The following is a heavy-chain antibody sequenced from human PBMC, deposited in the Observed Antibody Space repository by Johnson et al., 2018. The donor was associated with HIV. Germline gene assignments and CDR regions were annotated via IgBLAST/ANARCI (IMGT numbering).Heavy chain of an antibody. CDR3: ARDSRVATDTRGAFDI. D-gene: IGHD1-1*01. Sequence: VQLVESGGGLVKPGGSLRLSCAASGFTFSDYYMSWIRQAPGKGLEWVSYISSSGSTIYYADSVKSRFPISRDNAKNSLFLQMNSLRAEDTAVYYCARDSRVATDTRGAFDIWGQGTMVTVSS. CDR1: GFTFSDYY. CDR2: ISSSGSTI. J-gene: IGHJ3*02. V-gene: IGHV3-11*04.